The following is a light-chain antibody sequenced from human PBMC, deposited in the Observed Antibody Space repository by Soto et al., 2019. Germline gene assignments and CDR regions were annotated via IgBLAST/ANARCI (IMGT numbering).Light chain of an antibody. Sequence: DIQMTQSPSSLSASVGDTVTINCRPSQFISTYLNLYQQKPGKAPNLLIYTTSSLHSGVPSRFSGSGSGTDFTLTISSLQPEDFATYYCQQSYSTPITFGQGTRLEIK. CDR2: TTS. V-gene: IGKV1-39*01. CDR1: QFISTY. CDR3: QQSYSTPIT. J-gene: IGKJ5*01.